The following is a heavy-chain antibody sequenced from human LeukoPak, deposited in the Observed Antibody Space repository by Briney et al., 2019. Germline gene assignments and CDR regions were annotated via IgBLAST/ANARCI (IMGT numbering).Heavy chain of an antibody. CDR2: ISSSGSTI. Sequence: GGSLRLSCAASGFTLSSYSMNWVRQAPGKGLEWVSCISSSGSTIYYADSVKGRFTISRDNAKNSLYLQMNSLRAEDTAVYYCAREYYDTSGYPTDYFDYWGQGTLVTVSS. CDR3: AREYYDTSGYPTDYFDY. V-gene: IGHV3-48*04. D-gene: IGHD3-22*01. J-gene: IGHJ4*02. CDR1: GFTLSSYS.